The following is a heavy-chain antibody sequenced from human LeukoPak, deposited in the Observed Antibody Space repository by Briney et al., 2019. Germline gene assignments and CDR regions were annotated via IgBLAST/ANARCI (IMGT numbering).Heavy chain of an antibody. CDR2: INSDGSST. CDR3: ARGLIRGYNWFDP. D-gene: IGHD3-16*01. Sequence: GGSLRLSCAASGFTFDDYAIHWVRQAPGKGLVWVSRINSDGSSTSYADSVKGRFTISRDNAKNTLYLQMNSLRAEDTAVYYCARGLIRGYNWFDPWGQGTLVTVSS. J-gene: IGHJ5*02. CDR1: GFTFDDYA. V-gene: IGHV3-74*01.